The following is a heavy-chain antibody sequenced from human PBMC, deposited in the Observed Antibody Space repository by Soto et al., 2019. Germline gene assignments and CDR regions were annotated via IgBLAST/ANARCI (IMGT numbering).Heavy chain of an antibody. CDR3: AKAGDLYSGSYDYYGMDV. Sequence: GGSLRLSCAASGFTFSSYAMSWVRQAPGKGLEWVSAISGSGGSTYYADSVKGRFTISRDNSKNTLYLQMNSLRAEDTAVYYCAKAGDLYSGSYDYYGMDVWGQGTTVTVSS. CDR1: GFTFSSYA. J-gene: IGHJ6*02. CDR2: ISGSGGST. V-gene: IGHV3-23*01. D-gene: IGHD1-26*01.